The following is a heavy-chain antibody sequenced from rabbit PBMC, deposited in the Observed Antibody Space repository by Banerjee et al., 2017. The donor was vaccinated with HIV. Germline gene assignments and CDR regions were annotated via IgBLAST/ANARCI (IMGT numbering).Heavy chain of an antibody. J-gene: IGHJ4*01. CDR3: ARDRAGSYGYGYDL. CDR2: IYTGSSGTT. Sequence: QEQLEESGGDLVKPGASLTLTCTASGFSFSSNYWICWVRQAPGKGLEWIACIYTGSSGTTYYAIWAKGRFTISKASSTTVTLQMTSLTAADTATYFCARDRAGSYGYGYDLWGQGTLVTVS. CDR1: GFSFSSNYW. D-gene: IGHD6-1*01. V-gene: IGHV1S45*01.